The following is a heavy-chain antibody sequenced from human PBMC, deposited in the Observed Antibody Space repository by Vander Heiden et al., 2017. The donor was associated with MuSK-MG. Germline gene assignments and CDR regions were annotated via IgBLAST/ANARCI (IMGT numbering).Heavy chain of an antibody. V-gene: IGHV3-21*01. CDR3: ARGRQYYDFWSGSGDMDV. J-gene: IGHJ6*03. Sequence: EVQLVESGGGLVKPGGSLRLSCAASGFPFSSHSMNWVRQAPGKGLEWVSSISSSSSYIYYADSVKGRFTISRDNAKNSLYLQMNSLRAEDTAVYYCARGRQYYDFWSGSGDMDVWGKGTTVTVSS. CDR2: ISSSSSYI. D-gene: IGHD3-3*01. CDR1: GFPFSSHS.